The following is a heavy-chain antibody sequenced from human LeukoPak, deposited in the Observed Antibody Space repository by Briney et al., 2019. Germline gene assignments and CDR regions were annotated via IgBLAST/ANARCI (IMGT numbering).Heavy chain of an antibody. J-gene: IGHJ4*02. CDR3: ARRRYFDSIDY. CDR1: GGSISTSSYY. D-gene: IGHD3-9*01. CDR2: IFYSGST. V-gene: IGHV4-39*07. Sequence: SETLSLTCTVSGGSISTSSYYWGWVRQPPGKGLEWIGNIFYSGSTYYSPSLKSRVTISLDTSRNQFSLKLNSVTAADTAVYYCARRRYFDSIDYWGQGTLVTVSS.